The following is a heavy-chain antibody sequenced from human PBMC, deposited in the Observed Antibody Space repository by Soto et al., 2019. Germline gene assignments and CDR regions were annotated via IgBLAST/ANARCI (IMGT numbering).Heavy chain of an antibody. D-gene: IGHD1-1*01. CDR1: GFTFSSYA. V-gene: IGHV3-30-3*01. CDR2: ISYDGSNK. Sequence: GGSLRLSCAASGFTFSSYAMHGVRQAPGKGLEWVAVISYDGSNKYYADSVKGRFTISRDNSKNTLYLQMNSLRAEDTAVYYCATTTPTIRTQNYFDYWGQGTLVTVSS. J-gene: IGHJ4*02. CDR3: ATTTPTIRTQNYFDY.